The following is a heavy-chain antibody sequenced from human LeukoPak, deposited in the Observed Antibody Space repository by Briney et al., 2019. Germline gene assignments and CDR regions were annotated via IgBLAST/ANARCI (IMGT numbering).Heavy chain of an antibody. Sequence: QPGGSLRLSCAASEFTFNSFTMHWVRQPPGKGLEWVAFISADGSTKYYADSVKGRFTISRDNSKNTLYLQMNSLRAEDTAVYYCAKDNEWLVPYYFDYWGQGTLVTVSS. CDR2: ISADGSTK. J-gene: IGHJ4*02. V-gene: IGHV3-30-3*01. CDR3: AKDNEWLVPYYFDY. D-gene: IGHD6-19*01. CDR1: EFTFNSFT.